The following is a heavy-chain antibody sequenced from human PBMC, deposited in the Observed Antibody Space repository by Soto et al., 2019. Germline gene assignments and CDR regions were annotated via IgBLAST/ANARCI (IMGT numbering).Heavy chain of an antibody. CDR2: IFDSGST. J-gene: IGHJ4*02. V-gene: IGHV4-31*01. CDR1: GYSIRSGGYY. Sequence: QVQLQESGPRLVKPSQTLSLTCSVSGYSIRSGGYYWSWLRLHPGKALAWIGDIFDSGSTFYNPSLKRPISISLDTAKNQFCLMLSSVTAADTAVYYCARAWYYSGRRGIIDYWGQGTLVTVSS. D-gene: IGHD3-10*02. CDR3: ARAWYYSGRRGIIDY.